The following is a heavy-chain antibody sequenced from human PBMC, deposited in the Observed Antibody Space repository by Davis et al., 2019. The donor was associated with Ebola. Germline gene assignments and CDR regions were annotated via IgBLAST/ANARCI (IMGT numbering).Heavy chain of an antibody. CDR2: ISSSSSYI. Sequence: GESLKISCAASGFTFSSYWMHWVRQAPGKGLEWVSSISSSSSYIYYADSVKGRFTISRDNAKNSLYLQMNSLRAEDTAVYYCARRVQLERLFDPWGQGTLVTVSS. CDR1: GFTFSSYW. CDR3: ARRVQLERLFDP. J-gene: IGHJ5*02. D-gene: IGHD1-1*01. V-gene: IGHV3-21*01.